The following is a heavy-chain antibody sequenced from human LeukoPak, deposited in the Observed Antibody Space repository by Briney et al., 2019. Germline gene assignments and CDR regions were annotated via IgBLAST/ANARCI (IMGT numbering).Heavy chain of an antibody. CDR1: GGSFSGYY. V-gene: IGHV4-34*01. J-gene: IGHJ6*03. CDR3: ARGRRGYYYYYMDV. D-gene: IGHD3-16*01. Sequence: SETLSLTCVVYGGSFSGYYWSWIRQPPGKGLEWIGEINHSGSTNYNPSLKSRVTISVDTSKNQFSLKLSSVTAADTAVYYCARGRRGYYYYYMDVWGKGTTVTVSS. CDR2: INHSGST.